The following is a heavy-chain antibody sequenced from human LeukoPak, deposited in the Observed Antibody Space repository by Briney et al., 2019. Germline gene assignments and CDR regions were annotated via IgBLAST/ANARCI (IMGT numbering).Heavy chain of an antibody. Sequence: SETLSLTCTVSGGSISSSSYYWGWIRQPPGKGLEWIGEIYYSGRTYQNPSLKSRVTISVDTSKNQCSLKLSSVTAADTAVYYCARQGLENFDYWGQGTLVTVSS. CDR3: ARQGLENFDY. CDR2: IYYSGRT. CDR1: GGSISSSSYY. V-gene: IGHV4-39*01. D-gene: IGHD3/OR15-3a*01. J-gene: IGHJ4*02.